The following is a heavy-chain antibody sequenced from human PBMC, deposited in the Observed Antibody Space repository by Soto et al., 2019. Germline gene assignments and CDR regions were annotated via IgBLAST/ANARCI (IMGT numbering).Heavy chain of an antibody. Sequence: EVQLVESGGGLIQPGGSLRLSCAASGFTVSSNYMSWVRQAPGKGLEWVSTIYSGGRTFYADSVKDRFTISRDNSKNTLYLEMNSLRAEDTAVYYCARDGAMTTYFEYFQHWGQGTLVTVSS. CDR3: ARDGAMTTYFEYFQH. J-gene: IGHJ1*01. D-gene: IGHD4-17*01. CDR2: IYSGGRT. CDR1: GFTVSSNY. V-gene: IGHV3-53*01.